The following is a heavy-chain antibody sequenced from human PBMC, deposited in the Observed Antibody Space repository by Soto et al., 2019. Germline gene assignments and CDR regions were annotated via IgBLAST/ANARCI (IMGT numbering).Heavy chain of an antibody. CDR1: GGSISSGSYY. D-gene: IGHD6-19*01. J-gene: IGHJ5*02. V-gene: IGHV4-31*03. Sequence: QVQLQESGPGLVKPSQTLSLTCTVSGGSISSGSYYWSWIRQHPGKGLEWIGYIYYSGSTYYNPSLKRRVTISVDTSKNQFALKLSSVTAADTAVYYCARDRSSGWYNWFDPWGQGTLVTVSS. CDR3: ARDRSSGWYNWFDP. CDR2: IYYSGST.